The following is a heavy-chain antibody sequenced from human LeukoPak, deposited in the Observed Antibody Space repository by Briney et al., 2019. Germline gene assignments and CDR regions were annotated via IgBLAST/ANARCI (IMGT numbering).Heavy chain of an antibody. J-gene: IGHJ5*02. CDR1: GYTFISYD. V-gene: IGHV1-8*01. D-gene: IGHD3-10*01. CDR2: MNPNSGNT. Sequence: ASVKVSCMASGYTFISYDINWVRQATGQGLDWMGWMNPNSGNTGYAQKFQGRVTMTRNNSISTAYMELSSLRSEDTAVYYCARSITMVRGVIDWFYPWGQGTLVTVSS. CDR3: ARSITMVRGVIDWFYP.